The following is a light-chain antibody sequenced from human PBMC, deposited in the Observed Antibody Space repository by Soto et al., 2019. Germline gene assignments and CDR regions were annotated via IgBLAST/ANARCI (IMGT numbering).Light chain of an antibody. J-gene: IGKJ1*01. CDR1: QSITTW. CDR2: DAS. V-gene: IGKV1-5*01. Sequence: DIQMTPSPSTLSASVGDRVVITCRASQSITTWLAWYQQKPGKAPKVLIYDASSLESGVPSRFSGSGSGTEFTLTISSLQPDDFATYYCQHNNGYSWTFGQGTKVDI. CDR3: QHNNGYSWT.